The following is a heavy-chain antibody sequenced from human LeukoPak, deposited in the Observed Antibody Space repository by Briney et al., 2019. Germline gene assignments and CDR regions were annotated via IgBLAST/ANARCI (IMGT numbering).Heavy chain of an antibody. CDR1: GYSFSNYW. D-gene: IGHD2-21*02. J-gene: IGHJ4*02. Sequence: GESLKISCKGSGYSFSNYWIGWVRQMPGKGLEWMGIIYPGDSNTRYSPSFQGQVTISADKSISTAYLQWTSLKASDTAIYYCARQPLVRDCGGDCEFDYWGQGTLVTVSS. CDR3: ARQPLVRDCGGDCEFDY. V-gene: IGHV5-51*01. CDR2: IYPGDSNT.